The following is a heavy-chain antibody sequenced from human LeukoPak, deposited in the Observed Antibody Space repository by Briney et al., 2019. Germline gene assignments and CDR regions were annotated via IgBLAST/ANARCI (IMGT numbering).Heavy chain of an antibody. CDR2: IYDSGST. V-gene: IGHV4-59*12. CDR3: AGRRVTIFGEVIRSRRHYFDP. J-gene: IGHJ5*02. D-gene: IGHD3-3*01. Sequence: SETLSLTCTVSGGSISNYYWTWIRQPPGKGLEWIGNIYDSGSTNYNPSLKSRVTMSLDTSKNQFSLKLSSVTAADTAVYYCAGRRVTIFGEVIRSRRHYFDPWGQGTLVTVSS. CDR1: GGSISNYY.